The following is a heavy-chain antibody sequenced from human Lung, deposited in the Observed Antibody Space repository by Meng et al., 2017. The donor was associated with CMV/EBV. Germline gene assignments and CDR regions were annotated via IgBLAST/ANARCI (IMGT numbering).Heavy chain of an antibody. CDR1: GYSFGDYW. CDR3: VRHRGYEM. V-gene: IGHV5-51*01. Sequence: GGSLRLSCRNLGYSFGDYWIGWVRQMPGKGLEWVGIIRPYDSNTQYSPSVKGQVTMSVDTSENTAYLQWANVRASDTATYFCVRHRGYEMWGQGTLVTVSS. J-gene: IGHJ4*03. CDR2: IRPYDSNT. D-gene: IGHD2-2*01.